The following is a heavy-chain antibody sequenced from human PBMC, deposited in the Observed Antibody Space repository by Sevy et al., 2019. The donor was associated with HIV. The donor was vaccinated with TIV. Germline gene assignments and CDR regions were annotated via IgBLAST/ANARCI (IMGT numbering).Heavy chain of an antibody. J-gene: IGHJ4*02. CDR2: ISDYNGNT. Sequence: ASVKVSCKASGYTFTSYVISGVRQAPGQGLEWMGWISDYNGNTNYAQKLQGRVPMTTDTSTSTAYMELRSLRSDDTAVYYCARGGDIVLVPAAADYWGQGTLVTVSS. D-gene: IGHD2-2*01. V-gene: IGHV1-18*01. CDR1: GYTFTSYV. CDR3: ARGGDIVLVPAAADY.